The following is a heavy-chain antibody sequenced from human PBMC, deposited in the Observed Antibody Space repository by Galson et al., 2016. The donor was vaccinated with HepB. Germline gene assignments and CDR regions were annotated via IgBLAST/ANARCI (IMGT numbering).Heavy chain of an antibody. CDR3: ARYYYDSRRYYYYDMDV. Sequence: SLRLSCAGSGFNVSSNYMTWVRQVPEKGLEWVSVIYTGGSTYYADAVKGRFAISRDTAKNTVYLQMNSLRAEDTAVYFCARYYYDSRRYYYYDMDVWGQGTTVTVS. V-gene: IGHV3-53*01. D-gene: IGHD3-22*01. CDR2: IYTGGST. CDR1: GFNVSSNY. J-gene: IGHJ6*02.